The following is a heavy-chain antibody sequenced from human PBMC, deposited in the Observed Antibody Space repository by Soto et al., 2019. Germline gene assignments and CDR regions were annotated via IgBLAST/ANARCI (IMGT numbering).Heavy chain of an antibody. D-gene: IGHD6-13*01. J-gene: IGHJ4*02. V-gene: IGHV4-59*01. CDR2: IYYSGST. CDR1: GGSISSYY. Sequence: QVQLQESGPGLVKPSETLSLTCTVSGGSISSYYWSWIRRPPGKGLEWIGYIYYSGSTNYNPSLKSRVTISVDTSKNQFSLKLSSVTAADTAVYYCARIAAAGTNLVDYWGQGTLVTVSS. CDR3: ARIAAAGTNLVDY.